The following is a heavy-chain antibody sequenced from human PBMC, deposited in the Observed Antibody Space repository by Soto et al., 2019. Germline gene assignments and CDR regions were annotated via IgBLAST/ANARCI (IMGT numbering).Heavy chain of an antibody. CDR2: IYPGDSRT. V-gene: IGHV5-51*01. Sequence: PXESLKASCKCSGDRFTSDWSGLVPQGPGKGLEWMGVIYPGDSRTRYSPPVQGRVTISADKSISTAYLQWNSLKASDTAMYYCATRKFSSREFSPWGQGTLVTVSS. J-gene: IGHJ5*02. CDR1: GDRFTSDW. D-gene: IGHD3-10*01. CDR3: ATRKFSSREFSP.